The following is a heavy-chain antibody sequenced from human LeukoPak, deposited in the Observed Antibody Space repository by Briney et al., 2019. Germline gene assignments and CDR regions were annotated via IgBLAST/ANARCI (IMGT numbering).Heavy chain of an antibody. CDR1: GFTFSNYE. V-gene: IGHV3-48*03. CDR2: ISVSGSTI. J-gene: IGHJ4*02. CDR3: ARGGYLYSHQYGYSDY. D-gene: IGHD2-2*02. Sequence: PGGSLRLSCAASGFTFSNYEVNWVRQAPGEGLEWDAYISVSGSTIYYADTVKGRFTISRDNAKNSLYLQMNSLRAEDTAVYYCARGGYLYSHQYGYSDYWGQGTLVTVSS.